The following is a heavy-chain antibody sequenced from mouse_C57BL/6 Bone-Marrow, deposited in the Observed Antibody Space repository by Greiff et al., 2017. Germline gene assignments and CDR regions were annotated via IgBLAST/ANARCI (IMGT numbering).Heavy chain of an antibody. J-gene: IGHJ3*02. CDR3: AVLSSLG. CDR1: GYTFTSYW. V-gene: IGHV1-74*01. Sequence: QVLLKQPGAELVKPGASVKVSCTASGYTFTSYWMHWVKQRPGQGLEWIGRIHPSDSDTNYNQKFKGKATLTVDKSSSTAYMQLSSLTSEDSAVYDCAVLSSLGWGQGTLVTVSA. CDR2: IHPSDSDT.